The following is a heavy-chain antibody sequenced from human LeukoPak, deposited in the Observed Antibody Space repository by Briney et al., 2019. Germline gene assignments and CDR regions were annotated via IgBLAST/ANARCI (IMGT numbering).Heavy chain of an antibody. D-gene: IGHD2-2*02. V-gene: IGHV1-2*02. CDR2: INPNSGGA. Sequence: ASVKVSCKASGYAFTGYYMHWVRQAPGQGLEWMGWINPNSGGANYAQKFQGRVTMTRDTSISTAYMELSRLRSDDTAVYYCAREEAYCTSSSCHIDYWGQGTLVTVSS. CDR3: AREEAYCTSSSCHIDY. CDR1: GYAFTGYY. J-gene: IGHJ4*02.